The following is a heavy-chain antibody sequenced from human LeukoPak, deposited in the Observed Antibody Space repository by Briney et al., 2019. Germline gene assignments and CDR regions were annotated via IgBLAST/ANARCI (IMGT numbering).Heavy chain of an antibody. J-gene: IGHJ4*02. D-gene: IGHD3-10*01. CDR2: IYFSGNT. Sequence: SETLSLTCTVSGGSISSYYWSWIRQPPGKGLEWIGYIYFSGNTDYNPSLNSRVTISVDTSKNQFSLKLSSVTAADTAVYYCASIAAIRGSGSFSDFWGQGTLVTVSS. CDR3: ASIAAIRGSGSFSDF. CDR1: GGSISSYY. V-gene: IGHV4-59*01.